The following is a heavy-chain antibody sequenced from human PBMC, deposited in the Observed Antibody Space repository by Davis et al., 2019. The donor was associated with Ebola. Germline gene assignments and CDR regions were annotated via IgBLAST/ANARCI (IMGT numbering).Heavy chain of an antibody. D-gene: IGHD5-18*01. CDR1: GCTFSSYA. CDR3: AKTAMGGYGMDV. V-gene: IGHV1-69*13. J-gene: IGHJ6*02. Sequence: SSVTVSCKASGCTFSSYALSWVRQAPGQGLEWMGGIIPIFGTANYAQKFQGRVTITADESTSTAYMELSSLRSEDTAVYYCAKTAMGGYGMDVWGQGTTVTVSS. CDR2: IIPIFGTA.